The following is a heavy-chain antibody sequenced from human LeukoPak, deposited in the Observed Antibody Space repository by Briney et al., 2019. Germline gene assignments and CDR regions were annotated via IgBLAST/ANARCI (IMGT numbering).Heavy chain of an antibody. CDR2: IRRNSDGGTI. CDR3: ATDFYDTT. D-gene: IGHD3-22*01. CDR1: GFSFSDAW. V-gene: IGHV3-15*07. J-gene: IGHJ5*02. Sequence: GGSLRLSCATSGFSFSDAWMNWVRQAPGKGLEWAGRIRRNSDGGTIDYAAPVKGRFALSRDDSKNTLYLHMSSLQTEDTAVYYCATDFYDTTWGQGTLVTVSS.